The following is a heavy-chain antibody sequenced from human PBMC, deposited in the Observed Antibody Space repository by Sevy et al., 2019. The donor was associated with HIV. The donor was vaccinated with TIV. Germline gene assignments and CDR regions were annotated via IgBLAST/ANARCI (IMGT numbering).Heavy chain of an antibody. CDR1: GFTFSSYA. CDR3: AKDGGYRSPSLAN. Sequence: GGSLRLSCAASGFTFSSYAMTWVRQAPGKGLEWVSLISGSGGSTFYADSVKGRFTISRDNSKNTLYLQMNSLRADDTAVYYCAKDGGYRSPSLANWGQGTLVTSPQ. D-gene: IGHD2-15*01. CDR2: ISGSGGST. V-gene: IGHV3-23*01. J-gene: IGHJ4*02.